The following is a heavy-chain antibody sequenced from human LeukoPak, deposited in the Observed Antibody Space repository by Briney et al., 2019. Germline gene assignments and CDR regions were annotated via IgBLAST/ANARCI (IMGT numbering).Heavy chain of an antibody. CDR3: ARVLSGGIAVAGTFDY. Sequence: ASXKVSCXASGYTFTGYYMHWVRQAPGQGLEWMGWINPNSGGTNYAQKFQGRVTITRDTSISKAYMELSRLRSDDTAVYYCARVLSGGIAVAGTFDYWGQGTLVTVSS. J-gene: IGHJ4*02. CDR1: GYTFTGYY. V-gene: IGHV1-2*02. CDR2: INPNSGGT. D-gene: IGHD6-19*01.